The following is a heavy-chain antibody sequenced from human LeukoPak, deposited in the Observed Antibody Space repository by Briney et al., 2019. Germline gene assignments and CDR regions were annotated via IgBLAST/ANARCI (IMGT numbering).Heavy chain of an antibody. CDR1: GSTFSSYG. D-gene: IGHD1-26*01. J-gene: IGHJ4*02. CDR2: IWYDGRNK. CDR3: AKYYIVGASSLTYFDY. Sequence: PGRSLRLSCAASGSTFSSYGMHWVRQAPGKGLQWVAIIWYDGRNKYYADSVKGRFTISRDNSKNTLYLQMNSLRAEDTAVYYCAKYYIVGASSLTYFDYWGQGTLVTVSS. V-gene: IGHV3-33*06.